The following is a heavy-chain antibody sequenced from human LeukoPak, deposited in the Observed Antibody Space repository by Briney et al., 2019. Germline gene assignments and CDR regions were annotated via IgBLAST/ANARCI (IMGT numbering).Heavy chain of an antibody. V-gene: IGHV3-23*01. CDR1: GFPFSSYA. CDR3: AKRHGDYFDY. D-gene: IGHD4-17*01. J-gene: IGHJ4*02. CDR2: ISDSFRIT. Sequence: PGGSLRLSCAASGFPFSSYAMSWVRQPPVKGLECISTISDSFRITDDADSVKGRFTISRDNSKNTLYLQMNTLRAEDTAVYYCAKRHGDYFDYWGQGTLATVSS.